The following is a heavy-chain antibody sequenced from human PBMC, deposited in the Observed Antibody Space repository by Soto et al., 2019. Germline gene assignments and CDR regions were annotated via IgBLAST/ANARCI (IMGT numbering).Heavy chain of an antibody. CDR1: GFTFSSYA. V-gene: IGHV3-23*01. CDR3: AKDMEITGTQFDY. J-gene: IGHJ4*02. D-gene: IGHD1-7*01. Sequence: GGSLRLSCAASGFTFSSYAMSWVRQAPGKGLEWVSAISGSGGSTYYADSVKGRFTISRDNSKNTLYLQMNSLRAEDTAVYYCAKDMEITGTQFDYWGQVPLVTFSS. CDR2: ISGSGGST.